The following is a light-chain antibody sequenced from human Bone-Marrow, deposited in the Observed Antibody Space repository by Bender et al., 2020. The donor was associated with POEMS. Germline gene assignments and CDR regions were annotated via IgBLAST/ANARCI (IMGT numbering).Light chain of an antibody. CDR1: HSDFGLNS. CDR3: QSYDNSLGGWV. J-gene: IGLJ3*02. Sequence: QSTLTQPPSASGTLGQRITISCSGSHSDFGLNSVSWYQQFPPMAPKLLIYGYNNRPSGVPDRFSGSKSGTSASLAITGLQAEDEGDYYCQSYDNSLGGWVFGGGTKLTVL. CDR2: GYN. V-gene: IGLV1-40*01.